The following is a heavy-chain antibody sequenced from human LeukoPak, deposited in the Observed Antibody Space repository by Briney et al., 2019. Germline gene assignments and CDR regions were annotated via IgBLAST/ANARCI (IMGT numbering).Heavy chain of an antibody. CDR2: IYTSGST. Sequence: SQTLSLTCTVSGGSLSSGSYYWRWLRQPAGTGLEWLGRIYTSGSTNYNPSLKSRVTISVDTSKNQFSLKLSSVTAADTAVYYCARSSPRRYFDLWGRGTLVTVSS. V-gene: IGHV4-61*02. CDR1: GGSLSSGSYY. J-gene: IGHJ2*01. CDR3: ARSSPRRYFDL. D-gene: IGHD2-2*01.